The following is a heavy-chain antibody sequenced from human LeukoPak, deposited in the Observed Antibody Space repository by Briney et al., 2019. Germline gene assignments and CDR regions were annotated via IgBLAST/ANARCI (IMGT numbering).Heavy chain of an antibody. CDR1: GGSISSSSYY. Sequence: SETLSLTCTVSGGSISSSSYYWGWIRQPPGKGLEWIGSIYYSGSTYYNPSLKSRVTISVDTSKNQFSLKLGSVTASDTAVYYCARQPGGLWFGDKWGYFDYWGQGILVTVSS. J-gene: IGHJ4*02. CDR2: IYYSGST. V-gene: IGHV4-39*01. D-gene: IGHD3-10*01. CDR3: ARQPGGLWFGDKWGYFDY.